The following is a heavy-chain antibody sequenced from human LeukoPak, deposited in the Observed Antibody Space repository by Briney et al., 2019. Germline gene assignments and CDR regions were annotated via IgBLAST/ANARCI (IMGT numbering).Heavy chain of an antibody. V-gene: IGHV4-30-2*01. CDR1: GGSISSGGYS. J-gene: IGHJ6*02. D-gene: IGHD1-14*01. CDR3: ARSQPYYYYGMDV. CDR2: IYHSGST. Sequence: SQTLSLTCAVSGGSISSGGYSWSWIRQPPGKGLEWIGYIYHSGSTYYNPSPKSRVTISVDRSKNQYSLKLSSVTAADTAVYYCARSQPYYYYGMDVWGQGTTVTVSS.